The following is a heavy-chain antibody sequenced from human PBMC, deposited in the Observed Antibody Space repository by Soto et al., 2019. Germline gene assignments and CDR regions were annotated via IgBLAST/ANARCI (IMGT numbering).Heavy chain of an antibody. CDR1: GFTFKNVW. J-gene: IGHJ4*02. CDR3: NAYCDFWGGHSPL. Sequence: EVQLVESGGGLVKPGGSLGLSCAASGFTFKNVWMHWVRQAPGKGLEWVGRIKSKADGATIDYAEPVKGRFTISRDDSKNTLYLQMNNLKTEDTAVYYCNAYCDFWGGHSPLWGQGTLVAVSS. CDR2: IKSKADGATI. V-gene: IGHV3-15*07. D-gene: IGHD3-3*01.